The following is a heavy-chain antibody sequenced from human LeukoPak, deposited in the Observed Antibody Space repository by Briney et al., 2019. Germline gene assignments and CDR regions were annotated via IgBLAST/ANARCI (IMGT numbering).Heavy chain of an antibody. Sequence: SETLSLTCTVSGGSISSYYWSWIRQLPGKGLEWIGYIYYSGSTNYNPSLKSRVTISVDTSKNQFSLKLSSVTAADTAVYYCARDPSSKGGVYYYGMDVWGQGTTVTVSS. V-gene: IGHV4-59*01. D-gene: IGHD6-6*01. J-gene: IGHJ6*02. CDR2: IYYSGST. CDR3: ARDPSSKGGVYYYGMDV. CDR1: GGSISSYY.